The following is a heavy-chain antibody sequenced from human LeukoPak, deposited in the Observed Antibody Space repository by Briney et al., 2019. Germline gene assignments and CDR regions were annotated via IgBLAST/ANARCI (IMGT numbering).Heavy chain of an antibody. J-gene: IGHJ4*02. CDR3: ARDQGGVGY. V-gene: IGHV3-7*01. Sequence: GGSLRLSCAASGFTFSSYAMHWVRQAPGKGLEWVANIKQDGSEKYYVDSVKGRFTISRDNAKNSLYLQMNSLRVEDTAVYYCARDQGGVGYWGQGTLVTVSS. CDR2: IKQDGSEK. CDR1: GFTFSSYA. D-gene: IGHD3-16*01.